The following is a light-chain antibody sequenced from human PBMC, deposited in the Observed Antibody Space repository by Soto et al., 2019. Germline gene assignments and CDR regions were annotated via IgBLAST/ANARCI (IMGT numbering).Light chain of an antibody. V-gene: IGKV1-12*01. CDR3: QEADSFPLT. CDR1: QGISRW. J-gene: IGKJ4*01. Sequence: DIQMTQSPSSVSASVGDRVTITCRASQGISRWVAWYQQKPGNAPKLLIYAASSLQSGVPSRFSGTGSGTDFTLTISSLQPADFATYDCQEADSFPLTFGGGTKVETK. CDR2: AAS.